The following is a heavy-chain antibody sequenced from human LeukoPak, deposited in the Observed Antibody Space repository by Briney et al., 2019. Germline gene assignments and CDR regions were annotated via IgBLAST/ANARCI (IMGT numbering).Heavy chain of an antibody. CDR3: ATSDSYHWLLEH. D-gene: IGHD1-1*01. CDR2: IFRGNK. Sequence: GGSLRLSCAVSGFNAYDNYMSWVRQSPGKGLEWVSLIFRGNKHYRDSVEGRFTISRDDSQNTVHLQMNSLRAEDTAVYFCATSDSYHWLLEHWGQGTPVTVSS. V-gene: IGHV3-53*01. CDR1: GFNAYDNY. J-gene: IGHJ1*01.